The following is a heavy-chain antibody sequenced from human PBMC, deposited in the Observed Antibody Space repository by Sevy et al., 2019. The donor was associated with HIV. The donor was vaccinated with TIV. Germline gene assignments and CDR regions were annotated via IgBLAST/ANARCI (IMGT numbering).Heavy chain of an antibody. V-gene: IGHV3-7*01. CDR3: ARWDV. CDR2: IKEDGSDK. J-gene: IGHJ6*04. Sequence: RGCLRLSCAASGFTFSSYWMNWVRQAPGKGLERVANIKEDGSDKYYVDSVEGRFTISRDNAQNSLYLEMNSLRAEDTAVYYCARWDVWGKGTTVTVSS. CDR1: GFTFSSYW.